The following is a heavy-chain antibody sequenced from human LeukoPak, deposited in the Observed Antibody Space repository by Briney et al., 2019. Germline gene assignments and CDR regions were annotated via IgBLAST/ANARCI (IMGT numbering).Heavy chain of an antibody. D-gene: IGHD1/OR15-1a*01. CDR3: ARATSPTDAFDI. CDR2: IYHSGST. CDR1: GGSISSGSYC. V-gene: IGHV4-39*07. Sequence: PSETLSLTCTVSGGSISSGSYCWSWIRQPPGKGLEWIGSIYHSGSTYYNPSLKSRVTISVDTSKNQFSLKLSSVTAADTAVYYCARATSPTDAFDIWGQGTMVSVSS. J-gene: IGHJ3*02.